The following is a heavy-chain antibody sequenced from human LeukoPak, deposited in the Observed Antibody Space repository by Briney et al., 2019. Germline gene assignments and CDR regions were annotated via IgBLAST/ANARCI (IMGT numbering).Heavy chain of an antibody. Sequence: PGGSLRLSCAASGFMFSSYVMSWVRQAPGKGLEWVSGITNSGDNTYYADSVKGRFTISRDNSKNTLYLQMNSLRAEDTAVYYCAKWFHDSGGPSWGQGTLVTVSS. CDR1: GFMFSSYV. D-gene: IGHD3-22*01. V-gene: IGHV3-23*01. J-gene: IGHJ5*02. CDR2: ITNSGDNT. CDR3: AKWFHDSGGPS.